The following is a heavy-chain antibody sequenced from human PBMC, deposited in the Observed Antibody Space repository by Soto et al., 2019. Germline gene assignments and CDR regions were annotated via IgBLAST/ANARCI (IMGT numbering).Heavy chain of an antibody. CDR3: AREVGTGSSYYHYYGMDV. CDR2: ISYDGSNK. D-gene: IGHD6-6*01. J-gene: IGHJ6*02. CDR1: GFTFSSYA. V-gene: IGHV3-30-3*01. Sequence: GGSLRLSCAASGFTFSSYAMHWVRQAPGKGLEWVAVISYDGSNKYYADSVKGRFTISRDNSKNTLYLQMNSLRAEDTAVYYCAREVGTGSSYYHYYGMDVWGQGTTVTVSS.